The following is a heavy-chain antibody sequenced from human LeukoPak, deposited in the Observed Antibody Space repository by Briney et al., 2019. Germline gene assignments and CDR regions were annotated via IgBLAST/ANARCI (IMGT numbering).Heavy chain of an antibody. V-gene: IGHV3-9*01. J-gene: IGHJ4*02. CDR1: GFTFDDYA. CDR3: ARDGRGLGSYFDY. Sequence: PGGSLRLSCAASGFTFDDYAMHWVRQAPGKGLEWVSGISWNSGSIGYADSVKGRFTISRDNAKNSLYLQMNSLRAEDTAVYYCARDGRGLGSYFDYWGQGTLVTVSS. D-gene: IGHD1-26*01. CDR2: ISWNSGSI.